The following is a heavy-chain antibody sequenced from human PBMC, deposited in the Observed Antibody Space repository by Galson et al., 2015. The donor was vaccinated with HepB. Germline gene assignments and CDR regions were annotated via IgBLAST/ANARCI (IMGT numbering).Heavy chain of an antibody. D-gene: IGHD3-3*01. V-gene: IGHV3-33*06. Sequence: SLRLSCAASGFTFSSYGMHWVRQAPGKGLEWVAVIWYDGSNKYYADSVKGRFTISRDNSKNTLYLQMNSLRAEDTAEYYCAKDLFGGGTKWDFWSGYYSQYFDYWGQGTLVTVSS. CDR3: AKDLFGGGTKWDFWSGYYSQYFDY. CDR1: GFTFSSYG. J-gene: IGHJ4*02. CDR2: IWYDGSNK.